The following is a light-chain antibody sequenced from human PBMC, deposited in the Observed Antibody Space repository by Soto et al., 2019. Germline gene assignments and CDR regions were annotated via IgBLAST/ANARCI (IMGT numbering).Light chain of an antibody. V-gene: IGKV1-39*01. CDR2: SSS. CDR3: QQSYNTPRT. CDR1: ERISNY. Sequence: DIQLTQSPSSLSASVGDRVTLTCRASERISNYLNWYQQKPGTAPKLLIWSSSTLPSGVPSRFSGSGSGTDFTLSISGLQPEDFAVYYCQQSYNTPRTFGQGTKVEVK. J-gene: IGKJ1*01.